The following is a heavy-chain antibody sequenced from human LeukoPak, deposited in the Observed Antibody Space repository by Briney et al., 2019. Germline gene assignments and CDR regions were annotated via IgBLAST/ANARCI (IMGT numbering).Heavy chain of an antibody. V-gene: IGHV4-59*01. J-gene: IGHJ1*01. CDR2: IYYSGST. CDR1: GGSISSYY. Sequence: SETLSLTCTVSGGSISSYYWSWIRQPPGKGREWIGYIYYSGSTNYNPSLKSRVTISVDTSKNQFSLKLSSVTAADTAVYYCARTDYYGSGSYFFQHWGQGTLVTVSS. D-gene: IGHD3-10*01. CDR3: ARTDYYGSGSYFFQH.